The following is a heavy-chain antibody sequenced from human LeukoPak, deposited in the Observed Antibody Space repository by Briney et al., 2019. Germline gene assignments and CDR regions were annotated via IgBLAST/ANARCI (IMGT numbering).Heavy chain of an antibody. CDR2: IYHSGST. CDR1: GGSISSSNW. CDR3: ASGSLVVVPAAMSS. Sequence: SGTLSLTCAVSGGSISSSNWWSWVRQPPGKGLEWIGEIYHSGSTNYNPSLKSRVTISVDKSKNQFSLKLSSVTAADTAVYYCASGSLVVVPAAMSSWGQGTLVTVSS. D-gene: IGHD2-2*01. V-gene: IGHV4-4*02. J-gene: IGHJ4*02.